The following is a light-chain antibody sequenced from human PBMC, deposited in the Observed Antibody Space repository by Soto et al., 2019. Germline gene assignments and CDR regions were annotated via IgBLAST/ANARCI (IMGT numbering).Light chain of an antibody. CDR1: QSVSSSY. CDR3: QQYGSSPPWT. Sequence: EIVLTQSPGTLSLSPGERVTLSCRASQSVSSSYLAWYQQKPGQAPRLLIYGASSRATGVPDRFRGSGSGTDFTLTISRLEPEDFAVYYCQQYGSSPPWTFGQGTKVDI. V-gene: IGKV3-20*01. J-gene: IGKJ1*01. CDR2: GAS.